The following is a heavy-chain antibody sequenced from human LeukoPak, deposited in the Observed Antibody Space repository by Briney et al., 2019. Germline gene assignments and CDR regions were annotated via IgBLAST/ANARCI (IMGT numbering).Heavy chain of an antibody. J-gene: IGHJ4*02. CDR2: IIPIFGTA. D-gene: IGHD3-10*01. Sequence: ASVKVSCKASGGTFSSYAISWVRQAPGQGLEWMGGIIPIFGTANYAQKFQGRVTITADESTSTAYMELSSLRSEDTAVYYCARGTYYYGSGSYHLDYWGQGTLVTVSS. CDR3: ARGTYYYGSGSYHLDY. CDR1: GGTFSSYA. V-gene: IGHV1-69*13.